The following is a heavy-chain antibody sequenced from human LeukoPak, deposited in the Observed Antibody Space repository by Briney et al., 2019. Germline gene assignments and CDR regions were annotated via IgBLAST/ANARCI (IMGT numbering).Heavy chain of an antibody. CDR3: AKVRVVFNWNYAYYFDY. CDR1: GFTFSNYA. Sequence: GGSLRLSCAASGFTFSNYAMHWVRQAPGKGLEWVAIISYDGSSKYYADSVKGRFTISRDNSKDTLYLQMNSLGPEDTAMYYCAKVRVVFNWNYAYYFDYWGQGTLVTVSS. V-gene: IGHV3-30*18. CDR2: ISYDGSSK. D-gene: IGHD1-7*01. J-gene: IGHJ4*02.